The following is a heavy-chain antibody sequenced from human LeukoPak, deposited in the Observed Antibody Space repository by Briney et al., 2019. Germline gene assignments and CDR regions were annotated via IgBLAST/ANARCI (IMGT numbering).Heavy chain of an antibody. Sequence: GGSLRLSCAASGFTFSNAWMSWVRQAPGKGLEWVGRIKSKTDGGTTEYAAPVKGRFTISRDDSKNTLYLQMNSLKTEDTAVYYCARVVTTGSGWYNFDNWGQGTLVTVSS. CDR2: IKSKTDGGTT. CDR1: GFTFSNAW. CDR3: ARVVTTGSGWYNFDN. D-gene: IGHD6-13*01. V-gene: IGHV3-15*01. J-gene: IGHJ4*02.